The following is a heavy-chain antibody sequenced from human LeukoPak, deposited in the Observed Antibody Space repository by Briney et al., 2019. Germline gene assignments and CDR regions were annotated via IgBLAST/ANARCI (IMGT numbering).Heavy chain of an antibody. Sequence: SETLSLTCTVSGGSISSYYWSWIRQPPGKGLEWIGYIYYSGSTNYNPSLKSRVTISVDTSKNQFSLKLSSVTAADTAVYYCARDGGYCSSTSCYTRGYFDYWGQGTLVTVSS. CDR1: GGSISSYY. D-gene: IGHD2-2*02. V-gene: IGHV4-59*01. CDR2: IYYSGST. CDR3: ARDGGYCSSTSCYTRGYFDY. J-gene: IGHJ4*02.